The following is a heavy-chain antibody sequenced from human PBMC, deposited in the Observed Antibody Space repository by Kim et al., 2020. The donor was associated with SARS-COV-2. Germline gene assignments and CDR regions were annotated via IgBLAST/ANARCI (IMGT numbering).Heavy chain of an antibody. CDR3: ARDMTYSSSWYMGS. J-gene: IGHJ5*02. CDR2: ISTSSTSV. CDR1: GLSFSRYT. D-gene: IGHD6-13*01. V-gene: IGHV3-21*04. Sequence: GGSLRLSCAASGLSFSRYTMNWLRQAPGKGLEWVSSISTSSTSVRYADSVKGRFSMSRDDAENSVFLQMESLRVEDTAIYYCARDMTYSSSWYMGSWGQGTPVTVSS.